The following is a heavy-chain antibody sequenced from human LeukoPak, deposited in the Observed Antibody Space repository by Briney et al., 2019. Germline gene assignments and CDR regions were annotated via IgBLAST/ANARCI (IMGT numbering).Heavy chain of an antibody. CDR2: IYPGDSDT. D-gene: IGHD3-3*01. CDR1: GYSFTSYW. V-gene: IGHV5-51*01. J-gene: IGHJ6*02. Sequence: GESLKISCKGSGYSFTSYWIGWVRQMPGKGLEWMGIIYPGDSDTRYSPSFQGQVTILADKSISTAYLQWSSLKASDTAMYYCARHVTYDFWSGYRRYYYYGMDVWGQGTTVTVSS. CDR3: ARHVTYDFWSGYRRYYYYGMDV.